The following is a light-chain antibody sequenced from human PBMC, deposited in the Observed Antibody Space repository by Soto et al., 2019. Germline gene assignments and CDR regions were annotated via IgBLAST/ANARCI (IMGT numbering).Light chain of an antibody. Sequence: QSALTQPASVSGSPGQSITISCTGTSSDVGANIFVSWYQQHPGKVPKLMIYTVSSRPSGVSQRFSGSKSGNTASLTISGLQAEDEADYYCSSLTTDSTYVFGTGTKVTVL. V-gene: IGLV2-14*01. CDR1: SSDVGANIF. CDR3: SSLTTDSTYV. J-gene: IGLJ1*01. CDR2: TVS.